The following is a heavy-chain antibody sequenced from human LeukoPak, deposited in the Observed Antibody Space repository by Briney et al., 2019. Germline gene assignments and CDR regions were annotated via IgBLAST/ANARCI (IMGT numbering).Heavy chain of an antibody. CDR3: ARNSESSAFDY. CDR1: GFTFSGYG. V-gene: IGHV3-33*01. J-gene: IGHJ4*02. CDR2: IWYDGSKK. Sequence: PGGSLRLSCAASGFTFSGYGMPWVRQAPGKGLEWVAVIWYDGSKKYYVDSVKGRFTISRDNSKNTLYLQMNSLRVEDTAVYYCARNSESSAFDYWGQGTLVTVSS.